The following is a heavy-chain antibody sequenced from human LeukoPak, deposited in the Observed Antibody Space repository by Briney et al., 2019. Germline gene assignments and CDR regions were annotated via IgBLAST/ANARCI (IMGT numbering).Heavy chain of an antibody. Sequence: SETLSLTCAAFGGSLSNYYWNWIRQPPGKGLEWIGNTYYTGSTYSNPTLKSRVTMYVDTSKNQFSLKLSSVTAADTAVYYCARLTKGRYFDYIFDYWGQGTLLTVSS. CDR1: GGSLSNYY. J-gene: IGHJ4*02. D-gene: IGHD3-9*01. CDR3: ARLTKGRYFDYIFDY. V-gene: IGHV4-59*04. CDR2: TYYTGST.